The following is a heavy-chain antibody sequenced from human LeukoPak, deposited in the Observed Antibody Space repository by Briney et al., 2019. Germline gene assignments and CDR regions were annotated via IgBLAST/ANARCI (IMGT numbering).Heavy chain of an antibody. V-gene: IGHV3-73*01. Sequence: GGSLRLSCAASGFIFSDSAMNWVRQASGKGLEWVGRIRGKADSYATAYTASMKGRFTVSRDDSKNMAYLQINSLKTEDTAVYYCARHQPSMRGLGFDIWGQGTTVTVSS. CDR1: GFIFSDSA. CDR2: IRGKADSYAT. D-gene: IGHD2-2*01. J-gene: IGHJ3*02. CDR3: ARHQPSMRGLGFDI.